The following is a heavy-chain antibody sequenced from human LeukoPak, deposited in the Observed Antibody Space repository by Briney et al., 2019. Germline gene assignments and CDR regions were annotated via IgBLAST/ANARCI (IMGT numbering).Heavy chain of an antibody. CDR1: GFTFSSYA. V-gene: IGHV3-23*01. Sequence: GGSLRLSCAASGFTFSSYAMTWVRQAPGKGLEWVSTISGSGAYTYYADSVKGRFTISRDNSKNTLYLQMNSLRAEDTAVYHCARDLGISVATVLTWGQGALVTVSS. J-gene: IGHJ4*02. CDR3: ARDLGISVATVLT. D-gene: IGHD6-19*01. CDR2: ISGSGAYT.